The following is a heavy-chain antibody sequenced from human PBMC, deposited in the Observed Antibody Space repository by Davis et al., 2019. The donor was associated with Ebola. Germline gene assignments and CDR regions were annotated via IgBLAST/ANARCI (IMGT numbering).Heavy chain of an antibody. CDR3: APANWGWGVDH. CDR1: GGSFSGYY. CDR2: INHSGST. Sequence: MPSETLSLTCAVYGGSFSGYYWSWIRQPPGKGLEWIGEINHSGSTYYNPSLKSRVTIPVDRSKNQFSRKLSSVTAADTAVYYCAPANWGWGVDHWGQGTLVTVSS. J-gene: IGHJ4*02. V-gene: IGHV4-34*01. D-gene: IGHD7-27*01.